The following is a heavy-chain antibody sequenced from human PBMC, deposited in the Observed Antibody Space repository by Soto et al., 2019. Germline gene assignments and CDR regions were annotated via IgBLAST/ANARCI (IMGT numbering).Heavy chain of an antibody. CDR2: IIPIFGTA. CDR1: GDTFSSYA. V-gene: IGHV1-69*01. J-gene: IGHJ6*02. D-gene: IGHD3-22*01. Sequence: QVQLVQSGAEVKKPGSSVKVSCKASGDTFSSYAISWVRQAPGQGLEWMGGIIPIFGTANYAQKFQGRVTITADESTSTAYMELSSLTSEDTAVYYCARDGSGYRSSASPMDVWGQGTTVTVSS. CDR3: ARDGSGYRSSASPMDV.